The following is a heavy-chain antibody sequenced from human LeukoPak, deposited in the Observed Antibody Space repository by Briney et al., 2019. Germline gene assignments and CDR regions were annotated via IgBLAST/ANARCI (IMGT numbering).Heavy chain of an antibody. J-gene: IGHJ4*02. CDR3: AKAEWAAVDY. V-gene: IGHV4-30-4*08. CDR2: IYYSGST. D-gene: IGHD1-14*01. Sequence: SETLSLTYTVSGGSISSGDYYWSWIRQPPGKGLEWIGYIYYSGSTYYNPSLKSRVTISVDTSKNQFSLKLSSVTAADTAVYYCAKAEWAAVDYWGQGTLVTVSS. CDR1: GGSISSGDYY.